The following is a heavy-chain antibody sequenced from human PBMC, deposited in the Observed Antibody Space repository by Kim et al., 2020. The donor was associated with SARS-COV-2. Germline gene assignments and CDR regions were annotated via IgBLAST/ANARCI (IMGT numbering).Heavy chain of an antibody. V-gene: IGHV3-73*01. Sequence: GGSLRLSCAASGFTFSGSAMHWVRQASGKGLEWVGRIRSKANSYATAYAASVKGRFTISRDDSKNTAYLQMNSLKTEDTTVYYCTRFGTRYCSGGSCYLSDYWGQGTLVTVSS. CDR3: TRFGTRYCSGGSCYLSDY. D-gene: IGHD2-15*01. J-gene: IGHJ4*02. CDR2: IRSKANSYAT. CDR1: GFTFSGSA.